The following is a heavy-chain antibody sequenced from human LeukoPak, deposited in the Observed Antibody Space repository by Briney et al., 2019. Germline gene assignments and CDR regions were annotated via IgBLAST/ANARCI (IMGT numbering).Heavy chain of an antibody. D-gene: IGHD3-10*01. CDR3: ARGDTGSY. Sequence: ASVTVSCKASGYTFTSQAMNWVRQAPGQGLEWMGWMNPNSGNTGYAQKFQGRVTMTRNTSISTAYMELSSLRSEDTAVYYCARGDTGSYWGQGTLVTVSS. CDR2: MNPNSGNT. CDR1: GYTFTSQA. V-gene: IGHV1-8*02. J-gene: IGHJ4*02.